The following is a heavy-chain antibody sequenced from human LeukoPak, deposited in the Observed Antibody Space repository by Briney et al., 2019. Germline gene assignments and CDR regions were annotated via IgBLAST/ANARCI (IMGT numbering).Heavy chain of an antibody. V-gene: IGHV3-33*01. CDR2: IWYDGSNK. CDR1: GFTFSSYG. Sequence: GGSLRLSCAASGFTFSSYGMHWVRQAPGKGLEWVAVIWYDGSNKYYADSVKGRFTISRDNPKNTLYLQMNSLRAEDTAVYYCARDRPYYYYMDVWGKGTTVTVSS. J-gene: IGHJ6*03. CDR3: ARDRPYYYYMDV.